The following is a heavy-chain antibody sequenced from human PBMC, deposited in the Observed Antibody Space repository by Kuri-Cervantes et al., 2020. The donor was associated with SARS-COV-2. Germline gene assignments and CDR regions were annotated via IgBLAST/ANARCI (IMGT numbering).Heavy chain of an antibody. CDR1: GFTFRDYY. CDR3: ARGITMVRGVIDY. J-gene: IGHJ4*02. Sequence: GESLKISRAASGFTFRDYYMSLIRQAPGKGLGWVSYISSSGSTIYYADSVKGRLTISRDNAKNTLYLQMNSLRAEETAVYYCARGITMVRGVIDYWGQGTLVTVSS. D-gene: IGHD3-10*01. V-gene: IGHV3-11*01. CDR2: ISSSGSTI.